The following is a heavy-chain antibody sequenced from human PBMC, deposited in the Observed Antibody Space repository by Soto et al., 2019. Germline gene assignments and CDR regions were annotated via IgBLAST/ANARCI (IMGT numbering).Heavy chain of an antibody. J-gene: IGHJ4*02. CDR3: ATRAGAPAD. CDR2: INEDGNKQ. V-gene: IGHV3-7*01. CDR1: GFTFNTYW. D-gene: IGHD6-25*01. Sequence: EVQLVESGGGLVQPGGSLRLSCVVSGFTFNTYWMTWIRQAPGKGLEWVANINEDGNKQNYVDSVRGRFTISRDNAKTSLYLHMNSLRVEHTAVYYCATRAGAPADWGQGTLVTVSS.